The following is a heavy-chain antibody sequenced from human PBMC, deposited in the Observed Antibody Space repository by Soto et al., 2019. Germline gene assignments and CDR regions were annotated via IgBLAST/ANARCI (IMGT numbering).Heavy chain of an antibody. D-gene: IGHD7-27*01. CDR2: IIPIFSKT. CDR3: ARDVVRSTGGDS. J-gene: IGHJ4*02. Sequence: QVQLVQSGAQVKEPGTSVKVSCRASGGTFSTSSFVWVRQGPGQGLEWMGGIIPIFSKTNVAPKFQDRVTFTADESTRTAYMELSSLRYEDTAIYYCARDVVRSTGGDSWGQGTLVPVSS. CDR1: GGTFSTSS. V-gene: IGHV1-69*01.